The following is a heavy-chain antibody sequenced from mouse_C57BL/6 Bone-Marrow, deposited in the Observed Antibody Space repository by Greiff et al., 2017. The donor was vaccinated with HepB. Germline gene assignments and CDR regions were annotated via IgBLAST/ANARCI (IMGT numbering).Heavy chain of an antibody. Sequence: QVQLQQPGAELVRPGSSVKLSCKASGYTFTSYWMDWVKQRPGQGLEWIGNIYPSDSETHYNQKFKDKATLTVDKSSSTAYMQLSSLTSEDSAVYYCAISYYYGSMDYWGQGTSVTVSS. V-gene: IGHV1-61*01. J-gene: IGHJ4*01. D-gene: IGHD1-1*01. CDR1: GYTFTSYW. CDR3: AISYYYGSMDY. CDR2: IYPSDSET.